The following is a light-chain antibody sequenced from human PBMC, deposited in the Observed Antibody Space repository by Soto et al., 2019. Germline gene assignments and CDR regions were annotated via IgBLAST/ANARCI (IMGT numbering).Light chain of an antibody. J-gene: IGKJ2*01. Sequence: EIVLTQSPATLSLSPGESATLSCRASESVSNYLAWYQQRPGQAPRLLIYDISRRAPGIPGRYSGSGSGTDFTLTIRSLAPEDFAFYDCQQRRDWPPRFTFGQGNKVEIK. CDR2: DIS. CDR3: QQRRDWPPRFT. CDR1: ESVSNY. V-gene: IGKV3-11*01.